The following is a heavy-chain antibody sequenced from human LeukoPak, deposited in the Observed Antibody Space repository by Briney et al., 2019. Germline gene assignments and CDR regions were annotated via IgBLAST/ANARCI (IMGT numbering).Heavy chain of an antibody. CDR3: ARDLAYCGGECYSGDAFDI. CDR2: IYIGGST. CDR1: GFTVSSCY. Sequence: GGSLRLSCAASGFTVSSCYMSWVRQAPGKGLEWVSVIYIGGSTYYADSVKGRFTISRDNSKNTLYLQMNSLRAEDTDVYYCARDLAYCGGECYSGDAFDIWGQGTMVTVSS. J-gene: IGHJ3*02. V-gene: IGHV3-53*05. D-gene: IGHD2-21*01.